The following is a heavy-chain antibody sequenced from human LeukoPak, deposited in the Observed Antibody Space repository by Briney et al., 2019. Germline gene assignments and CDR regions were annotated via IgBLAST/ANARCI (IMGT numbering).Heavy chain of an antibody. CDR1: GYTFTSYG. Sequence: ASVTVSYKASGYTFTSYGISWVRQAPGQGLEWIGWISAYNGNTNYAKKLQGRVTMTTDTSTSTAYMELRSLRSDDTAVYYCAREGPDYYGSGSYYPYYYYYGMDVWGQGTTVTVSS. CDR3: AREGPDYYGSGSYYPYYYYYGMDV. V-gene: IGHV1-18*01. CDR2: ISAYNGNT. D-gene: IGHD3-10*01. J-gene: IGHJ6*02.